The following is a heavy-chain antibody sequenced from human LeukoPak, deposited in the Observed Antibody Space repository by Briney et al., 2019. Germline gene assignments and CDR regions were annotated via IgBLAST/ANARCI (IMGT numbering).Heavy chain of an antibody. CDR1: GFTFSNYP. Sequence: PGGSLRLSCAASGFTFSNYPMMWICQAPGKGLEWVSVISGSGGSTYYVDSVKGRFTISRDNSKNTLYLQMNRLRAEDTAVYYCAKESPHFDYWGQGTLVTVSS. J-gene: IGHJ4*02. CDR3: AKESPHFDY. V-gene: IGHV3-23*01. CDR2: ISGSGGST.